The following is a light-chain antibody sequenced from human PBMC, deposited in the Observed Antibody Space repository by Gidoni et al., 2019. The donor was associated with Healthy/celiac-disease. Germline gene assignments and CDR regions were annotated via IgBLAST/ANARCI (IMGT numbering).Light chain of an antibody. CDR2: GAS. Sequence: VLTQSPGTLSLSPGERATLSCRASQSVSSRYLVWYQQKPGQAPRLLIYGASSRATGIPDRFSGSGSGTDFTLTISRLDPEDFAVYYCQQYGSSPPLTFGGGTKVEIK. CDR1: QSVSSRY. CDR3: QQYGSSPPLT. V-gene: IGKV3-20*01. J-gene: IGKJ4*01.